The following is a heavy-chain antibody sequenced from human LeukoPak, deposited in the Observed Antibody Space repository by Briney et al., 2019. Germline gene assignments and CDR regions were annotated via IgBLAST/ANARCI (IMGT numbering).Heavy chain of an antibody. CDR2: MNPNSGNT. CDR3: ARGGRQQLVLYYYYGMDV. D-gene: IGHD6-13*01. V-gene: IGHV1-8*01. Sequence: ASVKVSCKASGYTFTSYDINWVRQATGQGLEWMGWMNPNSGNTGYAQKFQGRVTMTRNTSISTAYMELSSLRSEDTAVYYCARGGRQQLVLYYYYGMDVWGQGTTVTVSS. J-gene: IGHJ6*02. CDR1: GYTFTSYD.